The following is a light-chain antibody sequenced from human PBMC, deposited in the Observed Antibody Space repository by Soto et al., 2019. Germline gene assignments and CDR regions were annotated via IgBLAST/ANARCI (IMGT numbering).Light chain of an antibody. J-gene: IGKJ4*01. CDR3: QQRVNRVT. CDR1: QSVTSY. CDR2: DSS. V-gene: IGKV3-11*01. Sequence: IVLTQSPATLSLSPGERASLSCRASQSVTSYLAWYQQRPGQAPRLLIYDSSKRATGIPARFSGSGSGTDFTLTISSLESEDFAVYYCQQRVNRVTFGGRDKVDIK.